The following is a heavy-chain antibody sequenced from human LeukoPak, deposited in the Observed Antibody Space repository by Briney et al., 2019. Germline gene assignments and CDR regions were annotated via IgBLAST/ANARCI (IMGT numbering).Heavy chain of an antibody. V-gene: IGHV3-30*02. J-gene: IGHJ6*02. CDR1: GFTFSSYD. Sequence: GGSLRLSCAASGFTFSSYDMHWVRQAPGKGLEGVAFIRYDGSNKYYADSVKAGYPISRDNSKNTLYLQMNSLRAEDTAVYYCAKDQYYRAGNIVVVVAASNHYGMDVWGQGTTVTVSS. D-gene: IGHD2-15*01. CDR3: AKDQYYRAGNIVVVVAASNHYGMDV. CDR2: IRYDGSNK.